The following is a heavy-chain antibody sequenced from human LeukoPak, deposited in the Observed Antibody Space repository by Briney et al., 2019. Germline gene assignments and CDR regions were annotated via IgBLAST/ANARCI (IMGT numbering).Heavy chain of an antibody. Sequence: SETLSLTCTVSGGSISSYYWSWIRQPPGKGLEWIGYIYYSGSPNYNPPLKSRVTISVDTSKNQFSLKLSSVTAADTAVYYCARHFYYYGSGILNYMDVWGKGTTVTIS. CDR3: ARHFYYYGSGILNYMDV. CDR2: IYYSGSP. V-gene: IGHV4-59*01. D-gene: IGHD3-10*01. CDR1: GGSISSYY. J-gene: IGHJ6*03.